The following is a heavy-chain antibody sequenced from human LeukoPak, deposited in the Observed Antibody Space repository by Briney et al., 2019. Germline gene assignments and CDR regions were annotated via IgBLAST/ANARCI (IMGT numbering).Heavy chain of an antibody. Sequence: GRSLRLSCTASGFTFSRYGMHWVRQAPGKGLEWVAVIWYDGSNKYYADSVKGRFTISRDNSKNTLYLQMDSLRAEDTAVYYCAREGSGSYSKYFDYWGQGTLVTVSS. D-gene: IGHD1-26*01. CDR3: AREGSGSYSKYFDY. CDR1: GFTFSRYG. V-gene: IGHV3-33*01. J-gene: IGHJ4*02. CDR2: IWYDGSNK.